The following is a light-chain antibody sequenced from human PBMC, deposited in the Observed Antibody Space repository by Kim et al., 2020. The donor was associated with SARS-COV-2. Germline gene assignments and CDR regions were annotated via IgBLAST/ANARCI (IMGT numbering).Light chain of an antibody. J-gene: IGKJ4*01. Sequence: EIVLTQSPGTLSLSPGERATLSCRASQRVSSSYLAWYQQKPGQAPRLLIYGASSRATGIPDRFSGSGSGTGFTLSISRLEPEDFAVYYGEQYGSSPTFGGGTKVDIK. CDR3: EQYGSSPT. V-gene: IGKV3-20*01. CDR2: GAS. CDR1: QRVSSSY.